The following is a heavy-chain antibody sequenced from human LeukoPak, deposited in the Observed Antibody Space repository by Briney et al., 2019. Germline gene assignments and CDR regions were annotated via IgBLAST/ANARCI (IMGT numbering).Heavy chain of an antibody. Sequence: SETLSLTCTVSGGSISSGGYYWSWIRQHPGKGLEWIGYIYYSGSTNYNPSLKSRVTISVDTSKNQFSLKLSSVTAADTAVYYCARTTRGAFDYWGQGTLVTVSS. CDR3: ARTTRGAFDY. J-gene: IGHJ4*02. V-gene: IGHV4-61*08. CDR1: GGSISSGGYY. CDR2: IYYSGST. D-gene: IGHD1-14*01.